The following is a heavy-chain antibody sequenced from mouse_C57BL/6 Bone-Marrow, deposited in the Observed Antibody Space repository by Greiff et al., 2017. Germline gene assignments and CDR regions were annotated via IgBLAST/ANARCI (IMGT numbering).Heavy chain of an antibody. V-gene: IGHV1-69*01. Sequence: VQLQQPGAELVMPGASVKLSCKASGYTFTSYWMHWVKQRPGQGLEWIGEIDPSDSYTNYNQKFKGKSTLTVDKSSSTAYMQLSSLTSEDSAVYYCARSTGYFDYWGQGTTLTVSS. CDR2: IDPSDSYT. CDR1: GYTFTSYW. D-gene: IGHD4-1*02. CDR3: ARSTGYFDY. J-gene: IGHJ2*01.